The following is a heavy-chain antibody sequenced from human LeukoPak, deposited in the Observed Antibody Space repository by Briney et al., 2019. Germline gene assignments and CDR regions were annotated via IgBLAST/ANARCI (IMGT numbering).Heavy chain of an antibody. CDR1: GFTFSSYA. D-gene: IGHD3-9*01. V-gene: IGHV3-23*01. CDR3: ARDRGVKFGWLNPTRYLGTGEAYYYYYMDV. CDR2: ISGSGGST. J-gene: IGHJ6*03. Sequence: GGSLRLSCAASGFTFSSYAMSWVRQAPGKGLEWVSGISGSGGSTYYADSVKGRFTISRDNSKNTLYLQMNSLRAEDTAVYYCARDRGVKFGWLNPTRYLGTGEAYYYYYMDVWGKGTTVTVSS.